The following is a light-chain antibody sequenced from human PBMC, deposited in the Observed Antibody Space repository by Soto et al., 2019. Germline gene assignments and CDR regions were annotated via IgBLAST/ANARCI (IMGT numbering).Light chain of an antibody. J-gene: IGKJ1*01. CDR1: QSISKW. CDR2: DAS. V-gene: IGKV1-5*01. CDR3: QQYKSYSLT. Sequence: DIQMTQSPSTLSASVGDRVTITCRARQSISKWLAWYQQKPGKAPKLLIYDASSLESGVPSWFSGSGSGTEFTLTISSLQPDDFATYYCQQYKSYSLTFGHGTKVDIK.